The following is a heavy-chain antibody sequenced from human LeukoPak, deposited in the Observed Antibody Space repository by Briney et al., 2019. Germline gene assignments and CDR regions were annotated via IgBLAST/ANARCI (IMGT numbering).Heavy chain of an antibody. CDR1: GYTFTSYD. Sequence: GASVKVSCKASGYTFTSYDINWVRQATGQGLEWMGWMNPNSGNTGYAQKFQGRVTITRNTSISTAYMELSSLRSEDTAVYYCARGPPYSTKQLSDYYYYMDVWGKGTTVTVSS. J-gene: IGHJ6*03. CDR3: ARGPPYSTKQLSDYYYYMDV. CDR2: MNPNSGNT. V-gene: IGHV1-8*03. D-gene: IGHD2-2*01.